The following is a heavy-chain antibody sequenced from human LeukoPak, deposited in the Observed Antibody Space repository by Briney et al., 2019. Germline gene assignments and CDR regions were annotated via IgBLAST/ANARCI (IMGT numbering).Heavy chain of an antibody. Sequence: GGSLRLSCAASGFTFSNAWMSWVRQAPGKGLEWVGRIKSKTDGGTTDYAAPVKGRFTISRDDSKNTLYLQMNSLKTEDTAVYYCTITGRYYGGHPFDYWGQGTLVTVSS. D-gene: IGHD1-26*01. CDR1: GFTFSNAW. V-gene: IGHV3-15*01. CDR2: IKSKTDGGTT. J-gene: IGHJ4*02. CDR3: TITGRYYGGHPFDY.